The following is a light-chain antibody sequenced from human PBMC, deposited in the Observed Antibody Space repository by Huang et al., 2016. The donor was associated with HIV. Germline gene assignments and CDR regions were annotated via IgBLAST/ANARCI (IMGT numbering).Light chain of an antibody. Sequence: DIQMTQSPSSLSASVGDRVTITCRASQTIKKYLNWYQQKPGQAPRLLIYGASNLQTEVPSRFSGSVSGTDFSLIISSLQPEDFAIYYCQQSHSTPQTFGQGTRLDIK. V-gene: IGKV1-39*01. CDR1: QTIKKY. CDR2: GAS. CDR3: QQSHSTPQT. J-gene: IGKJ5*01.